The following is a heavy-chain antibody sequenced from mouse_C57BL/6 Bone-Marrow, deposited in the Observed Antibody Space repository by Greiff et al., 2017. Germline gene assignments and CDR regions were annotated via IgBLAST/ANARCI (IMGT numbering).Heavy chain of an antibody. CDR2: IDPSDSYT. V-gene: IGHV1-59*01. CDR1: GYTFTSYW. J-gene: IGHJ3*01. Sequence: QVQLQQPGAELVRPGTSVKLSCKASGYTFTSYWMHWVKQRPGQGLEWIGVIDPSDSYTNYNQKFKGKATLTVDTSSSTAYMQLSSLTSEDSAVYYCARDYEYDGAWVAYWGQGTLVTVSA. CDR3: ARDYEYDGAWVAY. D-gene: IGHD2-4*01.